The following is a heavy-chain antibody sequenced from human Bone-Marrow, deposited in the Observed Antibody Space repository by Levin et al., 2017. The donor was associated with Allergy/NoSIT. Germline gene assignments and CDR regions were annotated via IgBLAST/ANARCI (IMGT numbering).Heavy chain of an antibody. CDR3: ARDGGYCSSTSCYTTRNYYDYYGMDV. V-gene: IGHV1-46*01. J-gene: IGHJ6*02. Sequence: ASVKVSCKASGYTFTSYYMHWVRQAPGQGLEWMGIINPSGGSTSYAQKFQGRVTMTRDTSTSTVYMELSSLRSEDTAVYYCARDGGYCSSTSCYTTRNYYDYYGMDVWGQGTTVTVSS. CDR1: GYTFTSYY. D-gene: IGHD2-2*02. CDR2: INPSGGST.